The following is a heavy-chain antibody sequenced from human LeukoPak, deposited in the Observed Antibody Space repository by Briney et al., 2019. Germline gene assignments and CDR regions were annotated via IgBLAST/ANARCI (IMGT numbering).Heavy chain of an antibody. D-gene: IGHD3-22*01. Sequence: GGSLRLSCAASGFTVSSNYMSWVRQAPGKGLEWVSVIYSGGSTYYADSVKGRFTISRDNSKNTLYLQMNSLRAEDTAVYYCARADYDSSGYSFDYWGQGTLVTVSS. CDR1: GFTVSSNY. V-gene: IGHV3-53*01. J-gene: IGHJ4*02. CDR3: ARADYDSSGYSFDY. CDR2: IYSGGST.